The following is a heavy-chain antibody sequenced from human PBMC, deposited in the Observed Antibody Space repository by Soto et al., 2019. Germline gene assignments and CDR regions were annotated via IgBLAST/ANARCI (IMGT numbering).Heavy chain of an antibody. CDR2: ISSSGSTI. D-gene: IGHD3-22*01. J-gene: IGHJ4*02. Sequence: LRLSCAASGFTFSSYEMNWVRQAPGKGLEWISYISSSGSTIYYAHSVKGRFTISRDNAKNSLYLQMNSLRAEDTAVYYCARVLYDSSGYPIDYWGQGTLVTVS. V-gene: IGHV3-48*03. CDR1: GFTFSSYE. CDR3: ARVLYDSSGYPIDY.